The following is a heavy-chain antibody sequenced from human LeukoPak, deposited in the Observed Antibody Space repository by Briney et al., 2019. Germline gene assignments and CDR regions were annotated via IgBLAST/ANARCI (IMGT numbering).Heavy chain of an antibody. Sequence: ASVKVSCKASGYTFTGYYIHWVRQAPGQGLEWMGWINPDSGGTNCAEKFQGWVTMTRDTSISTAYMQLTRLKSDDTAVYYCARVGEWELPYFDYWGQGTLVTVSS. CDR3: ARVGEWELPYFDY. CDR2: INPDSGGT. V-gene: IGHV1-2*04. D-gene: IGHD1-26*01. CDR1: GYTFTGYY. J-gene: IGHJ4*02.